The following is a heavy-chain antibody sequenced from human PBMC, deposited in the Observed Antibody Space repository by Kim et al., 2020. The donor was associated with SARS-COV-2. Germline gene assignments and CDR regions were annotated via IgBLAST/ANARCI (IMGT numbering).Heavy chain of an antibody. J-gene: IGHJ6*02. V-gene: IGHV3-33*01. CDR3: AREMIKIVVVPAAIGDYYYYGMDV. D-gene: IGHD2-2*01. Sequence: GGSLRLSCAASGFTFSSYGMHWVRQAPGKGLEWVAVIWYDGSNKYYADSVKGRFTISRDNSKNTLYLQMNSLRAEDTAVYYCAREMIKIVVVPAAIGDYYYYGMDVWGQGTTVTVSS. CDR1: GFTFSSYG. CDR2: IWYDGSNK.